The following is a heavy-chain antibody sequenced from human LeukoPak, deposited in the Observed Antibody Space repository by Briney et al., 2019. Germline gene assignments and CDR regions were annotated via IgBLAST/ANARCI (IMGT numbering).Heavy chain of an antibody. D-gene: IGHD5-18*01. CDR1: GFTFSSYG. Sequence: GGSLRLSCAASGFTFSSYGMHWVRQAPGKGLEWVAVICNDGSNKYYADSVKGRFTISRDNSKNTLYLQMSSLRAEDTAVYYCARDGPEHLWIRESRRVYDYWGQGTLVTVSS. CDR3: ARDGPEHLWIRESRRVYDY. V-gene: IGHV3-33*08. CDR2: ICNDGSNK. J-gene: IGHJ4*02.